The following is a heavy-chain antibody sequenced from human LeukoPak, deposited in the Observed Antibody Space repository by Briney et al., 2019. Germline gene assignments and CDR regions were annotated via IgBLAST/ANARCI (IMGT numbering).Heavy chain of an antibody. Sequence: SVKVSCKASGGTFSSYAIRWVRQAPGQGLEWMGRIIPILGIANYAQKFQGRVTITADKSTSTAYMELSSLRSEDTAVYYCARDSITIFGVVIGYFQHWGQGTLVTVSS. CDR2: IIPILGIA. J-gene: IGHJ1*01. D-gene: IGHD3-3*01. V-gene: IGHV1-69*04. CDR1: GGTFSSYA. CDR3: ARDSITIFGVVIGYFQH.